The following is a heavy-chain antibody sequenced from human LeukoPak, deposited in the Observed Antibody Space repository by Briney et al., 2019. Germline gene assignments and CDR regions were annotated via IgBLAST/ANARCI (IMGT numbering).Heavy chain of an antibody. J-gene: IGHJ4*02. V-gene: IGHV3-21*01. CDR2: ITGSGSDI. Sequence: PGGSLRLFCAASGFTFSSYTVNWVRQAPGGGLEWVSSITGSGSDIYCADSVKGRFTISRDNAKNSLYLQMNSVRAEDTAVYYCARDVYGDYANDYWGQGTLVTVSS. CDR1: GFTFSSYT. CDR3: ARDVYGDYANDY. D-gene: IGHD4-17*01.